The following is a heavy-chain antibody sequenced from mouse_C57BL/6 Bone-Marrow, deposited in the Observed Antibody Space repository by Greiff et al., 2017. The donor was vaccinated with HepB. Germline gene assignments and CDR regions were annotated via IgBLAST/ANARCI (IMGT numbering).Heavy chain of an antibody. CDR3: AREDYYGSSLDY. J-gene: IGHJ3*01. D-gene: IGHD1-1*01. V-gene: IGHV1-4*01. CDR1: GYTFTSYT. CDR2: INPSSGYT. Sequence: QVQLQQSGAELARPGASVKMSCKASGYTFTSYTMHWVKQRPGQGLEWIGYINPSSGYTKYNQKFKDKATLTADKSSSTAYMQLSSLTSEDSAVYYCAREDYYGSSLDYWGQGTLVTVSA.